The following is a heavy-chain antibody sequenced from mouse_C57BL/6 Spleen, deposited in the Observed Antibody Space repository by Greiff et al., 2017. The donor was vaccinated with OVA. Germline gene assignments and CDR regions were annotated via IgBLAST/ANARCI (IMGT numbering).Heavy chain of an antibody. CDR3: TRDRGDFSWFAY. CDR1: GFTFSSYA. D-gene: IGHD3-1*01. V-gene: IGHV5-9-1*02. J-gene: IGHJ3*01. Sequence: EVQLVESGEGLVKPGGSLKLSCAASGFTFSSYAMSWVRQTPEKRLEWVAYISSGGDYIYYADTVKGRFTISRDNARNTLYLQMSSLKSEDTAMYYCTRDRGDFSWFAYWGQGTLVTVSA. CDR2: ISSGGDYI.